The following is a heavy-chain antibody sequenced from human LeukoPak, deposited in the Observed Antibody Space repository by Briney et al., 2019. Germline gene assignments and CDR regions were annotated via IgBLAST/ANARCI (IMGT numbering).Heavy chain of an antibody. CDR2: ISGDGGST. J-gene: IGHJ4*02. CDR3: AKDTWGYYDYVWGSYRPNYFDY. CDR1: GFTFDDYA. V-gene: IGHV3-43*02. D-gene: IGHD3-16*02. Sequence: GGSLRLSCAASGFTFDDYAMHWVRQAPGKGLEWVSLISGDGGSTYYADSVKGRFTISRDNSKNSLYLQMNSLRTEDTALYYCAKDTWGYYDYVWGSYRPNYFDYWGQGTLVPVSS.